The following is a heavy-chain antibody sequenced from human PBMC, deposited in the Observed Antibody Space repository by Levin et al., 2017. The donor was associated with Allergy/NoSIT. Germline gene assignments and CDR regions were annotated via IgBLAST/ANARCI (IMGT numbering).Heavy chain of an antibody. CDR1: GGSISSSNW. Sequence: SETLSLTCAVSGGSISSSNWWSWVRQPPGKGLEWIGEIYHSGSTNYNPSLKSRVTISVDKSKNQFSLKLSSVTAADTAVYYCARTGIYGSGTKTPNWFDPWGQGTLVTVSS. J-gene: IGHJ5*02. D-gene: IGHD3-10*01. CDR2: IYHSGST. CDR3: ARTGIYGSGTKTPNWFDP. V-gene: IGHV4-4*02.